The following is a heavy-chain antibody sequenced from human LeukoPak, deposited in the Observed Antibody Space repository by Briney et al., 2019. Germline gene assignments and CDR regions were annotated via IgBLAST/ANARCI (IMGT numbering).Heavy chain of an antibody. CDR3: ARDHGGATDFDY. D-gene: IGHD3-16*01. Sequence: ASVRVSCKASGYTFTSYGISWVRQAPGQGLEWMGWISAYKGNTNYAQKLQGRVTMTTDTSTSTAYMELRSLRSDDTAVYYCARDHGGATDFDYWGQGTLDPVFS. CDR2: ISAYKGNT. V-gene: IGHV1-18*01. CDR1: GYTFTSYG. J-gene: IGHJ4*02.